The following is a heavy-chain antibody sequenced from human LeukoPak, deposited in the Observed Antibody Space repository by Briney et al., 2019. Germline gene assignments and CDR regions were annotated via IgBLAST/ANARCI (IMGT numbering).Heavy chain of an antibody. D-gene: IGHD4-17*01. CDR1: GYTFNRYV. CDR2: ISAYNGNT. V-gene: IGHV1-18*01. Sequence: ASVKVSCKASGYTFNRYVITWVRQAPGQGLDWMGWISAYNGNTNSAQKLQGRVTMSTDTSTSTAYMELRSLRADDTAVYYCARRAGEYSHPYDYWGQGTLVTVSS. CDR3: ARRAGEYSHPYDY. J-gene: IGHJ4*02.